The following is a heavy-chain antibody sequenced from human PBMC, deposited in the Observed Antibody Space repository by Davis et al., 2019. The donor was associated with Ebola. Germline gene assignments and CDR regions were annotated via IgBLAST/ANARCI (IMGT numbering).Heavy chain of an antibody. CDR2: IRYNGSNK. J-gene: IGHJ5*02. V-gene: IGHV3-30*02. Sequence: GESLKISCAASGFTFSSYGMHWVRQAPGKGLEWVAFIRYNGSNKYYADSVKGRFTISRDNSKNTLYLQMNSLRAEDTAVYYCASLRPLVGATGDWFDPWGQGTLVTVSS. CDR1: GFTFSSYG. D-gene: IGHD1-26*01. CDR3: ASLRPLVGATGDWFDP.